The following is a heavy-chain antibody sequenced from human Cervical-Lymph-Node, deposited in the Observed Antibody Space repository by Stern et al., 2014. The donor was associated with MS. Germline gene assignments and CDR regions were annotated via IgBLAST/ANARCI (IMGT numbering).Heavy chain of an antibody. J-gene: IGHJ5*02. Sequence: QVQLVESGPGLVKPSETLSLTCTVSGGSISSYYWSCIRQPPGKGLEWIGYIYYSGSTNYNPSLKSRVTISVDTSKNQFSLKLSSVTAADTAVYYCARGAGWFDPWGQGTLVTVSS. CDR2: IYYSGST. CDR1: GGSISSYY. CDR3: ARGAGWFDP. V-gene: IGHV4-59*01.